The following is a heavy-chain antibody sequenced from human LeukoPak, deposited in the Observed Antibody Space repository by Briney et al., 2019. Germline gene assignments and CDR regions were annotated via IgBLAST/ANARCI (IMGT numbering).Heavy chain of an antibody. CDR3: ARHPSGRMWLQQGGWFDP. CDR1: GGSISSFY. D-gene: IGHD5-24*01. J-gene: IGHJ5*02. V-gene: IGHV4-59*08. Sequence: SETLSLTCTVSGGSISSFYWTWIRQPPGKGLECIGYIYYSGSTNYNPSLKSRVTISVDTSKNQFSLKLTSVTAADTAVYYCARHPSGRMWLQQGGWFDPWGQGTLVTVSS. CDR2: IYYSGST.